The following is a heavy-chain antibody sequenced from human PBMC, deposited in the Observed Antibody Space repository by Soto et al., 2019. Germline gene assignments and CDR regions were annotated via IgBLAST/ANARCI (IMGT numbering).Heavy chain of an antibody. CDR2: IYPGDSDT. CDR1: GYSFTSYW. J-gene: IGHJ6*02. Sequence: LGESLKISCKGSGYSFTSYWIGWVRQMPGKGLEWMGIIYPGDSDTRYSPSFQGQVTISADKSISTAYLQWSSLKASDTAMYYCARRGYYYDSSGYYYYGMDVWGQGTTVTVSS. V-gene: IGHV5-51*01. CDR3: ARRGYYYDSSGYYYYGMDV. D-gene: IGHD3-22*01.